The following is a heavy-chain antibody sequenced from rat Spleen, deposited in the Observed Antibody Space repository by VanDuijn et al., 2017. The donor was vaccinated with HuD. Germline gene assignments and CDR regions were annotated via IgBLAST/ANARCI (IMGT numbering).Heavy chain of an antibody. CDR1: GFTFSDYY. V-gene: IGHV5S10*01. CDR2: ISSDGGRN. CDR3: ATDPGCY. D-gene: IGHD1-4*01. J-gene: IGHJ2*01. Sequence: EVQLVESGGDLIQPGRSLKLSCAASGFTFSDYYMAWVRQAPTKGLEWVATISSDGGRNFYRDSVKGRFTISRDNAKSTLSLQMDSLRSEDTATYYCATDPGCYWGQGVMVTVSS.